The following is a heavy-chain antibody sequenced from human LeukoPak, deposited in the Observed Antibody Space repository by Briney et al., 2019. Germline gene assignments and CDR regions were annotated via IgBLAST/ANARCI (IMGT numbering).Heavy chain of an antibody. V-gene: IGHV3-30*03. J-gene: IGHJ4*02. Sequence: GGSLRLSCAASGFTFSNYGMHWVRQAPGKGLEWVAVISYDGSNKYYADSVKGRFTISRDNSKNTLYLQMNSLRAEDTAVYYCARAPVLRFLEWLISWGQGTLVTVSS. D-gene: IGHD3-3*01. CDR3: ARAPVLRFLEWLIS. CDR2: ISYDGSNK. CDR1: GFTFSNYG.